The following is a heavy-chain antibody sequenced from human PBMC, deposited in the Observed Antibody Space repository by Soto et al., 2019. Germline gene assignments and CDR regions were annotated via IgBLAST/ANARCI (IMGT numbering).Heavy chain of an antibody. J-gene: IGHJ1*01. Sequence: ESGGGLVKPGGSLRLSCAASGFSFRSYFMSWVRQAPGKGLEWISYITSSGSSVYYADSVKGRFTISRDNAKNSLYLQMNSLRAEDTAVYYCTREGYNSGWSDWGQGTLVTVSS. D-gene: IGHD6-19*01. CDR2: ITSSGSSV. V-gene: IGHV3-11*01. CDR1: GFSFRSYF. CDR3: TREGYNSGWSD.